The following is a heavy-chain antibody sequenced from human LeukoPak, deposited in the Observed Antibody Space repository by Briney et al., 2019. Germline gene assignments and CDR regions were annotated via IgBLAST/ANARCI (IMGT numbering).Heavy chain of an antibody. CDR2: ISAYNGNT. Sequence: GASVKVSCKASGYTFTSYDISWVRQAPGQGLEWMGWISAYNGNTNYAQKLQGRVTMTTDTSTSTAYMELRSLRSDDTAVYYCARRKSSSWNNHLGFFDYWGQGTLVTVSS. D-gene: IGHD6-13*01. CDR3: ARRKSSSWNNHLGFFDY. V-gene: IGHV1-18*01. CDR1: GYTFTSYD. J-gene: IGHJ4*02.